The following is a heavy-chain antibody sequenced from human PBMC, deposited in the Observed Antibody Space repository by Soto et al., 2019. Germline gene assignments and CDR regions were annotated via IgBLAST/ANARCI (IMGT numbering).Heavy chain of an antibody. CDR1: GFSVSTNY. D-gene: IGHD1-26*01. J-gene: IGHJ4*02. CDR2: IYSGGST. CDR3: ARGSGSLYYFDF. Sequence: GGSLRLSYAASGFSVSTNYMTWVRQAPGKGLEWVSVIYSGGSTYYADSVKGRFTISRDNSKNTLHLQMNSLRAEDTAVYYCARGSGSLYYFDFWGRGTLVTVSS. V-gene: IGHV3-53*01.